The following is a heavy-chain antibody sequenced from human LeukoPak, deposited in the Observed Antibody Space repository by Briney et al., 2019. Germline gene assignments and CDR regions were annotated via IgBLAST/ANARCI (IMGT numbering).Heavy chain of an antibody. V-gene: IGHV4-59*01. CDR1: GGSISSYY. Sequence: PSETLSLTCTVSGGSISSYYWGWIRQPPGKGLEWIGYIYYSGSTNYYPSLKSRVTISIDTSKNQFFLKLSSVTAADTAEYYCARGQGSNFDYWGQGTLVTVSS. D-gene: IGHD2-8*01. J-gene: IGHJ4*02. CDR3: ARGQGSNFDY. CDR2: IYYSGST.